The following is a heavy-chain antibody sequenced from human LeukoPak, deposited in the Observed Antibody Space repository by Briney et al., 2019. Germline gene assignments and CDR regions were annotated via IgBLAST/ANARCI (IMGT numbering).Heavy chain of an antibody. Sequence: PGGSLRLSCAASGFTFSSYAMSWVRQAPGKGLEWVSAINGSGGSTYYADSVKGRFTISRDNSKNTLYLQMNSLRAEDTAVYYCAKDRAYYYDSSGYYLDYWGQGTLVTVSS. CDR3: AKDRAYYYDSSGYYLDY. CDR2: INGSGGST. CDR1: GFTFSSYA. V-gene: IGHV3-23*01. D-gene: IGHD3-22*01. J-gene: IGHJ4*02.